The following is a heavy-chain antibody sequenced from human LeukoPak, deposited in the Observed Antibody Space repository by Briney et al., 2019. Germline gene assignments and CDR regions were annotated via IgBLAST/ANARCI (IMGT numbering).Heavy chain of an antibody. V-gene: IGHV4-31*03. D-gene: IGHD3-3*01. CDR3: ARDSSITIFGEDYYGMDV. Sequence: SQTLSLTCTVSGGSITSGGHYWSWIRQHPRKGLEWIGYTYYSGSTDYSPSLKSRVIISVDTSKNQFSLKLSSVTAADTAVYYCARDSSITIFGEDYYGMDVWGQGTTVTVSS. CDR1: GGSITSGGHY. J-gene: IGHJ6*02. CDR2: TYYSGST.